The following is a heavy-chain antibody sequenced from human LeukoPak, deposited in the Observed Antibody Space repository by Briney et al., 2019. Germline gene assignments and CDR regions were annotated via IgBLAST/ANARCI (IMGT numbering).Heavy chain of an antibody. CDR2: IFHTGST. V-gene: IGHV4-38-2*02. J-gene: IGHJ4*02. CDR1: GFSISSGYY. CDR3: ARDASVDY. Sequence: PSETLSLTCTVSGFSISSGYYWGWIRQPPGKGLEWIGSIFHTGSTYYNPSLKSRVTISVDTSKNQFSLKLTSVTAADTAVYYCARDASVDYWGQGTLVTVSS.